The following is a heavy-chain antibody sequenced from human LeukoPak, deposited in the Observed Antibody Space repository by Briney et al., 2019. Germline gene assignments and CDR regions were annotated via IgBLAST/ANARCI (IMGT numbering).Heavy chain of an antibody. J-gene: IGHJ4*02. CDR2: ISGSGGST. CDR1: GFTFSSYA. Sequence: GGSLRLSCAASGFTFSSYAMSWVRQAPGKGLEWVSAISGSGGSTYYADSVKGRFTISRDNSKNTLYLQMNSLRAEDTAVYYCAKDFPSSGWPLVYFDYWGQGTLVTVSS. V-gene: IGHV3-23*01. CDR3: AKDFPSSGWPLVYFDY. D-gene: IGHD6-19*01.